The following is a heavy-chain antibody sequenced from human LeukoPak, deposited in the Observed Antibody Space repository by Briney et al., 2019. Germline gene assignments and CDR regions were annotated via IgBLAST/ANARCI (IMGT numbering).Heavy chain of an antibody. J-gene: IGHJ3*02. CDR2: IYYSGST. D-gene: IGHD5-18*01. Sequence: SETLSLTCTVSGGSISSSSYYWGWIRQPPGKGLEWIGSIYYSGSTYYNPSLKSRVTISVDTSKNQFSLKLSSVTAADTAVYYCARDVPTVQLWRTDAFDIWGQGTMVTVSS. CDR1: GGSISSSSYY. CDR3: ARDVPTVQLWRTDAFDI. V-gene: IGHV4-39*02.